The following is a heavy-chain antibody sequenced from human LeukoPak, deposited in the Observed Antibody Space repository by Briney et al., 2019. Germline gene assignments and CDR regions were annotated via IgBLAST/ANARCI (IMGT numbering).Heavy chain of an antibody. D-gene: IGHD3-22*01. V-gene: IGHV1-69*13. CDR3: GPDYDYYDSSGYHTY. Sequence: ASVKVSCKASGGTFSSYAISWVRQAPGQGLEWMGGIIPIFGTANYAQKFQGRVTITADESTSTAYMELSSLRSEDTAVYYCGPDYDYYDSSGYHTYWGQGTLVTVSS. CDR2: IIPIFGTA. CDR1: GGTFSSYA. J-gene: IGHJ4*02.